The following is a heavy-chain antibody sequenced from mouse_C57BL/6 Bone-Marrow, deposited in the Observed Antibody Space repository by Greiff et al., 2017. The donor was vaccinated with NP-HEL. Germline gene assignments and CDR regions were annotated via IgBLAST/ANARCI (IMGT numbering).Heavy chain of an antibody. Sequence: VQLQQSGAELARPGASVKLSCKASGYTFTSYGISWVKQRTGQGLEWIGEIYPRSGNTYYNEKCKGKATLTADKSSSTAYMELRSLTSEDSAVYFWARWVGRGNVGYWGQGTTLTVSS. CDR2: IYPRSGNT. CDR1: GYTFTSYG. J-gene: IGHJ2*01. D-gene: IGHD4-1*01. CDR3: ARWVGRGNVGY. V-gene: IGHV1-81*01.